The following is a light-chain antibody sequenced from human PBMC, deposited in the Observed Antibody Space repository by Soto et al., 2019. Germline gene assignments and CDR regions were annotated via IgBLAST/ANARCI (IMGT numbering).Light chain of an antibody. J-gene: IGKJ1*01. V-gene: IGKV3-20*01. CDR3: YQYDSSPWT. Sequence: IVMTQSPATLSVAPGGRVTFSCRASQGISKKVAWYQQKPGQSPRLVIYDASSRATGIPDRFSGSGSGTDFTLTISRLEPEDFAVYFCYQYDSSPWTFGQGTKV. CDR1: QGISKK. CDR2: DAS.